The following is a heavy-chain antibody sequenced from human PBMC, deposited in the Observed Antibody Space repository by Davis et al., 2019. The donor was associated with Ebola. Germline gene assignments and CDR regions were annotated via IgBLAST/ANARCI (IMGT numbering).Heavy chain of an antibody. V-gene: IGHV5-51*01. CDR1: GYTFPSYW. CDR2: IYPEDSDT. Sequence: GESLKISCKGSGYTFPSYWVGWVRQMPGKGLEWMGIIYPEDSDTRYSPSFRGQVTISADKSTKTAFLQWSSLKASDTAIYYCASLRRTITGMDDSFDIWGQGTMVTVSS. J-gene: IGHJ3*02. D-gene: IGHD2-8*02. CDR3: ASLRRTITGMDDSFDI.